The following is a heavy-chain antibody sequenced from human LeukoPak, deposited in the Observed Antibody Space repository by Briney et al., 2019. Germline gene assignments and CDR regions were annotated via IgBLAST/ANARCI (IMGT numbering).Heavy chain of an antibody. V-gene: IGHV3-23*01. CDR3: AKGALGELSLGA. J-gene: IGHJ5*02. D-gene: IGHD3-16*02. CDR2: ISGSGGST. CDR1: GFTFSSYG. Sequence: GGSLRLSCAASGFTFSSYGMSWVRQAPGKGLERVSAISGSGGSTYYADSVKGRFTISRDNSKNTLYLQMNRLRAEDTAVYYCAKGALGELSLGAWGQGTLVTVSS.